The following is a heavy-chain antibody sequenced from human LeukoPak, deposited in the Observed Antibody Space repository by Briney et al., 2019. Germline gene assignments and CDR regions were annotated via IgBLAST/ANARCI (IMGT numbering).Heavy chain of an antibody. J-gene: IGHJ4*02. CDR3: ASPGPIAAAGTYEDY. Sequence: SETLSLTCTVSGGSISSSSYYWGWIRQPPGKGLEWIGSIYYSGSTYYNPSLKSRVTISVDTSKNQFSLKLSSVTAADTAVYYCASPGPIAAAGTYEDYWGQETLVTVSS. V-gene: IGHV4-39*01. D-gene: IGHD6-13*01. CDR1: GGSISSSSYY. CDR2: IYYSGST.